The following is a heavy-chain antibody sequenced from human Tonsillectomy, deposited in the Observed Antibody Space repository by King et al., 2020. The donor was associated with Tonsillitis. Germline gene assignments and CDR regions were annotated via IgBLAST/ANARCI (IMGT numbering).Heavy chain of an antibody. V-gene: IGHV3-9*01. Sequence: DVQLVESGGGLVQPGRSLRLSCAASGFTFDDYAMHWVRQAPGEGLEWVSGISWNSGSIGYADSVKGRFTISRDNAKNSLYLQMNSLRPEDTALYYCAKRGQWLVLGYFDYWGQGTLVTVSS. CDR1: GFTFDDYA. D-gene: IGHD6-19*01. J-gene: IGHJ4*02. CDR3: AKRGQWLVLGYFDY. CDR2: ISWNSGSI.